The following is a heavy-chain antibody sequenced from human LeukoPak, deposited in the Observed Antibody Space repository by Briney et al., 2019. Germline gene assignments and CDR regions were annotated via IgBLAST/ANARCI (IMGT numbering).Heavy chain of an antibody. CDR3: ARGTLTNYDYVWGSYRYIPPNFDY. CDR1: GGSISSGGYY. J-gene: IGHJ4*02. V-gene: IGHV4-31*03. CDR2: IYYSGST. D-gene: IGHD3-16*02. Sequence: SETLSLTCTVSGGSISSGGYYWSWIRQHAGKGLEWIGNIYYSGSTYYNPSLKSRVTVSVDTSKNQFSLKLSSMTAADTAVYYCARGTLTNYDYVWGSYRYIPPNFDYWGQGTLVTVSS.